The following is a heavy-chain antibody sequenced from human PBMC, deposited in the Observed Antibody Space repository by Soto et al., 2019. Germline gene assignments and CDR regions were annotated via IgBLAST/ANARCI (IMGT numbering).Heavy chain of an antibody. D-gene: IGHD6-19*01. CDR1: GFTFSSHG. J-gene: IGHJ4*02. CDR2: GSPRRDTM. V-gene: IGHV3-48*02. Sequence: GGAVRLSCAASGFTFSSHGMNWVRQTPGKGLEWISYGSPRRDTMYYADSVEGRFTISRDNARNLLSLHMSSLRDEDSALYYCAKGPHTNVGWPYYFESWGQGVPVTVSS. CDR3: AKGPHTNVGWPYYFES.